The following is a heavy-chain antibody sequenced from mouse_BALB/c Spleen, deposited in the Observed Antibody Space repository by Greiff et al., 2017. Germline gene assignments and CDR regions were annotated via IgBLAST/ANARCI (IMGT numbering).Heavy chain of an antibody. V-gene: IGHV14-4*02. D-gene: IGHD1-1*01. CDR1: GFNIKDYY. CDR2: IDPENGDT. CDR3: ASYYGSSYRFAY. J-gene: IGHJ3*01. Sequence: VQLQQSGAELVRSGASVKLSCTASGFNIKDYYMHWVKQRPEQGLEWIGWIDPENGDTEYAPKFQGKATMTADTSSNTAYLQLSSLTSEDTAVYFCASYYGSSYRFAYWGQGTLVTVSA.